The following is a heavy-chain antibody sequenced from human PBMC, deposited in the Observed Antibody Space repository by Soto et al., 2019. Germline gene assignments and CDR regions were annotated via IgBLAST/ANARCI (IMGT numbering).Heavy chain of an antibody. CDR1: GGTFSSYT. D-gene: IGHD2-2*01. CDR2: IIPILGIA. J-gene: IGHJ4*02. CDR3: ASFNSTNHQRDY. Sequence: QVQLVQSGAEVKKPGSSVKVSCKASGGTFSSYTISWVRQAPGQGLEWMGRIIPILGIANYAQKFPGRVTITADKSTSTAYMELSSLRSEDTAVYYCASFNSTNHQRDYWGQGTLVTVSS. V-gene: IGHV1-69*02.